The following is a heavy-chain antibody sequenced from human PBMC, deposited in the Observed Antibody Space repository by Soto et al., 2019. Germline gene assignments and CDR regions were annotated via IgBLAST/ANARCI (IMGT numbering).Heavy chain of an antibody. CDR1: GSTFSSYV. D-gene: IGHD5-18*01. CDR3: AKDQYTDMPLVYGMDV. Sequence: GGSLRLSCAASGSTFSSYVMHWVRQAPGKGLEWVAVISYDGSNKYYADSVKGRFTISRDNSKNTLYLQMNSLRAEDTAVYYCAKDQYTDMPLVYGMDVWGQGTTVTVSS. V-gene: IGHV3-30*18. CDR2: ISYDGSNK. J-gene: IGHJ6*02.